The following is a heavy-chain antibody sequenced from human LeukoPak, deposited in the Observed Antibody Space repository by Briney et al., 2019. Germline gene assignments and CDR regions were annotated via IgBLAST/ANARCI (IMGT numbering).Heavy chain of an antibody. Sequence: PGGSLRLSCVASGFTFSNYAMSWVRQAPGKGLEWVSGISGSGGRTYYADSVKGRFTISRDNSKNTMYVQMNSLRAEDTAVYYCAKRGSITEANYYYAMDVWGQGTTVIVS. D-gene: IGHD1-20*01. CDR2: ISGSGGRT. V-gene: IGHV3-23*01. J-gene: IGHJ6*02. CDR3: AKRGSITEANYYYAMDV. CDR1: GFTFSNYA.